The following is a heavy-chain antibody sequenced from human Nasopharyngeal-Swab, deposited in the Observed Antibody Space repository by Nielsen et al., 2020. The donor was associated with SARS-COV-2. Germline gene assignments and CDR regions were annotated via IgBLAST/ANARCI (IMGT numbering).Heavy chain of an antibody. D-gene: IGHD2-15*01. CDR1: GFTFSSYA. J-gene: IGHJ5*02. CDR3: AKRGVAVAATSWFDP. V-gene: IGHV3-23*01. Sequence: GESLKIYCAASGFTFSSYAMSWVRQAPGTGLEWVSDISGSGDSTFYSDSVKGRFTMSRDNSKNMLYLQMSSLRAEDTAVYYCAKRGVAVAATSWFDPWGQGTLVTVSS. CDR2: ISGSGDST.